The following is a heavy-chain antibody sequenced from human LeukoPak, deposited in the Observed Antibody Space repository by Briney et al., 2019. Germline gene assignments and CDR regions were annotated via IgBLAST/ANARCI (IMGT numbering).Heavy chain of an antibody. V-gene: IGHV1-46*01. CDR2: INPSGGGT. CDR1: GYTFTSYY. Sequence: ASVKVSCKASGYTFTSYYMHWVRQAPGQGLEWMGIINPSGGGTSYAQKFQGRVTMTRDTSTSTVYMELSSLRSEDTAVYYCARDPRGRDYFEYWGQGTLVTVSS. J-gene: IGHJ4*02. CDR3: ARDPRGRDYFEY.